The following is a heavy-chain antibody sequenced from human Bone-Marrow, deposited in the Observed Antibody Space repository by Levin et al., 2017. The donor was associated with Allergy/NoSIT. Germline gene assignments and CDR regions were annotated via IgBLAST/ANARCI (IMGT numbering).Heavy chain of an antibody. J-gene: IGHJ5*02. Sequence: ASVKVSCKASGYTFTSYAMHWVRQAPGQRLEWMGWINAGNGNTKYSQKFQGRVTITRDTSASTAYMELSSLRSEDTAVYYCARGGGRQQLVGWFDPWGQGTLVTVSS. CDR2: INAGNGNT. CDR1: GYTFTSYA. V-gene: IGHV1-3*01. D-gene: IGHD6-13*01. CDR3: ARGGGRQQLVGWFDP.